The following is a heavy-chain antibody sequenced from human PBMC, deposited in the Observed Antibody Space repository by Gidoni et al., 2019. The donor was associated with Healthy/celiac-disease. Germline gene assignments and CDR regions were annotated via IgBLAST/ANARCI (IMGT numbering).Heavy chain of an antibody. CDR1: GFTCSIAW. CDR2: IKSKTNGGTT. CDR3: TTGIGTRDIVVVVAAN. J-gene: IGHJ4*02. V-gene: IGHV3-15*01. Sequence: EVQLVESGGGLVTPGGSLRLSCAASGFTCSIAWTSWVRQAQWKGLEWVGRIKSKTNGGTTDDAAPVKVRFTISRDDSKNTLYLQMNSLKTEDTAVYYCTTGIGTRDIVVVVAANWGQGTLVTVSS. D-gene: IGHD2-15*01.